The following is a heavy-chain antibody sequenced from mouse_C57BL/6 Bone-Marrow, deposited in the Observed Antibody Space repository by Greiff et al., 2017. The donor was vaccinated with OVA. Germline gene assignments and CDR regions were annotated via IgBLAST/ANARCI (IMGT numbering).Heavy chain of an antibody. CDR2: IYPGNSDT. D-gene: IGHD4-1*01. CDR3: TRRWDVDY. Sequence: EVQLQQPGAELVRPGSSVKLSCKASGYTFTSYWMHWVKQRPGQGLEWIGAIYPGNSDTSYNQKFKGKAKLTAVTSASTAYMELSSLTNEDSAVYYCTRRWDVDYWGQGTTLTVSS. V-gene: IGHV1-5*01. CDR1: GYTFTSYW. J-gene: IGHJ2*01.